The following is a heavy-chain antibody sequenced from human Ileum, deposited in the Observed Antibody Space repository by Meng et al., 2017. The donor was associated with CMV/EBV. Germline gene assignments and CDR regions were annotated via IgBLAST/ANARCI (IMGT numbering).Heavy chain of an antibody. J-gene: IGHJ4*02. Sequence: QVQLVQSGAEVKKPGSSVKVSCKASGGTFGIYAITWLRQAPGQGLEWMGGIIRMFDSPTYAQKFQGRLTITADESTTTAYMELSSLTSDDTAVYYCARPYCTTSSCSLDFDYWGQGPLVTVYS. CDR2: IIRMFDSP. V-gene: IGHV1-69*12. CDR1: GGTFGIYA. CDR3: ARPYCTTSSCSLDFDY. D-gene: IGHD2-2*01.